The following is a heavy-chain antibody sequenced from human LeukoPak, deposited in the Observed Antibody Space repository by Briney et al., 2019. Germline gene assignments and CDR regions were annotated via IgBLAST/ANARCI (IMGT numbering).Heavy chain of an antibody. CDR1: GGSINNYY. Sequence: SETLSLTCTVSGGSINNYYWSWIRQPAGKGLEWIGRTYTRGSTNYNPSLKSRVTMSVDTSKTQFSLKLSSVTAADTAVYYCARGRYCSADICSGGDAFDIWGQGTMVSVSS. J-gene: IGHJ3*02. D-gene: IGHD2-15*01. CDR3: ARGRYCSADICSGGDAFDI. V-gene: IGHV4-4*07. CDR2: TYTRGST.